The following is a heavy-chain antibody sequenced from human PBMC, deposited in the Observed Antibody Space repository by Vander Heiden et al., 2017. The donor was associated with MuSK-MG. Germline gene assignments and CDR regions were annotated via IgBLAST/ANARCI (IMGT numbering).Heavy chain of an antibody. D-gene: IGHD6-13*01. CDR1: GFTFSSYD. CDR3: ARTDYRAGGGMDV. Sequence: EVQLVESGGGLVQPGGSLSLSCAASGFTFSSYDMHWVRQATGKGLEWVSAIGTAGDTYYPGSVKGRFTISRENAKNSLYLQMNSLRAGDTAVYYCARTDYRAGGGMDVWGQGTTVTVSS. V-gene: IGHV3-13*04. CDR2: IGTAGDT. J-gene: IGHJ6*02.